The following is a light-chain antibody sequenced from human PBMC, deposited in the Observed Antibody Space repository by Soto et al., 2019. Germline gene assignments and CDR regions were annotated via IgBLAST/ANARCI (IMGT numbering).Light chain of an antibody. CDR2: DAS. J-gene: IGKJ5*01. Sequence: DIQMTQSPSSLSSSVGDRCTITCQASQDIRNSLNWYQQKPGRAPKLLIYDASNVETGVPSRFSGTGSGTHFSFSISSLQPEDFATYYCQQYDYLVTFGQGTRLEIK. CDR1: QDIRNS. V-gene: IGKV1-33*01. CDR3: QQYDYLVT.